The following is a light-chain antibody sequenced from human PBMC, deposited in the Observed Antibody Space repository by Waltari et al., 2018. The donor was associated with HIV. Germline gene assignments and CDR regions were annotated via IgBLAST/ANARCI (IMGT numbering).Light chain of an antibody. J-gene: IGLJ3*02. CDR3: CSYAGSSTWV. CDR2: EVS. CDR1: RSDL. V-gene: IGLV2-23*02. Sequence: QSALTPPASVSGSPGQSIPIPCTGTRSDLVSWYQQHTGKAPKVMIYEVSKRPSGVSNRFSGSKSGNTASLTISGLQAEDEADYYCCSYAGSSTWVFGGGTKLTVL.